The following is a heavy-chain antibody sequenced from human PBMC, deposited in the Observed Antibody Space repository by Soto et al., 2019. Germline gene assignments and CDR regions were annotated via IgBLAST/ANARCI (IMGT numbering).Heavy chain of an antibody. V-gene: IGHV4-39*01. J-gene: IGHJ4*02. D-gene: IGHD4-17*01. CDR1: DGSIGTSTYY. Sequence: QLQLQESGPGLVRPSETLSLTCTVSDGSIGTSTYYWGWIRQPPGKGLEWIGSMYYTGSTYYNPSLNSRVTISVDPSKTLVSLRLTSVTAADTAVYSCARHPCGAVKYLDYWGQGTLVTVSS. CDR3: ARHPCGAVKYLDY. CDR2: MYYTGST.